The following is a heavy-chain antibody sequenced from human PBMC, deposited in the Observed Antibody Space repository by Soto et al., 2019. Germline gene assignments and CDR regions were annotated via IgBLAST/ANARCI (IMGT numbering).Heavy chain of an antibody. Sequence: QVQLVQSGAEVKKPGSSVKVSCKTSGGTSYAVDWVRQAPGQGLEWMGGILPMSGTTNYAEKFEGRLTITADESARTAYMELRGLTSDDTAVYYCASEVEGGLDVWGQGTRVTVSA. CDR3: ASEVEGGLDV. CDR1: GGTSYA. V-gene: IGHV1-69*01. D-gene: IGHD1-26*01. CDR2: ILPMSGTT. J-gene: IGHJ3*01.